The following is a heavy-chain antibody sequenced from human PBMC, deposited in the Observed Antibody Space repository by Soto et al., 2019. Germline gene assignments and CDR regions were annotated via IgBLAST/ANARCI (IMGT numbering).Heavy chain of an antibody. V-gene: IGHV1-18*01. CDR1: AYTFTSYG. D-gene: IGHD2-21*02. Sequence: ASVKVSCKASAYTFTSYGIGWVRQAPGQGLEWMGWISAYNGNTNYAQKLQGRVTMTTDTSTSTAYMELSSLRSEDTAVYYCARGGGIVVVTAPYDYWGQGTLVTVSS. CDR3: ARGGGIVVVTAPYDY. CDR2: ISAYNGNT. J-gene: IGHJ4*02.